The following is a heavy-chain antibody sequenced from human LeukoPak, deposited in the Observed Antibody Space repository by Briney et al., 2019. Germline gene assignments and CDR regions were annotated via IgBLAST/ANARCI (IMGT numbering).Heavy chain of an antibody. V-gene: IGHV3-7*01. Sequence: QSGGSLTLSCAASGFTFSSYWMTWVRQAPGKGLEWVANIKQDGSEAYYVDSVKGRFTVSRDNAKNSLYLQLNSLGAEDTAVYYCATRYCTIPACRASSYHCMDNWGKGTTVTVSS. CDR2: IKQDGSEA. CDR1: GFTFSSYW. J-gene: IGHJ6*03. CDR3: ATRYCTIPACRASSYHCMDN. D-gene: IGHD2-8*01.